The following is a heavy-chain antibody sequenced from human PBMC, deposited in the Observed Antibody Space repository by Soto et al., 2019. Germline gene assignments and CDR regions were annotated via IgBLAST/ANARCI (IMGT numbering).Heavy chain of an antibody. J-gene: IGHJ5*02. D-gene: IGHD2-8*01. CDR1: GGTFSSYA. CDR3: ARDLRCTNGVCYSAGNWFDP. CDR2: IIPIFGTA. Sequence: QVQLVQSGAEVKKPGSSVKVSCKASGGTFSSYAISCVRQAPGQGLEWMGGIIPIFGTANYAQKFQGRVTITADESTSTAYMELSSLRSEDTAVYYCARDLRCTNGVCYSAGNWFDPWGQGTLVTVSS. V-gene: IGHV1-69*12.